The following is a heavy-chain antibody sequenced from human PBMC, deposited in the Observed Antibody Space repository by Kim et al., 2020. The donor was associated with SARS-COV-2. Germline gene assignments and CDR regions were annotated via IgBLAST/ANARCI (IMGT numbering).Heavy chain of an antibody. D-gene: IGHD6-13*01. J-gene: IGHJ4*02. CDR1: GGSFSGYY. V-gene: IGHV4-34*01. CDR2: INHSGST. Sequence: GSLRLSCAVYGGSFSGYYWSWIRQPPGKGLEWIGEINHSGSTNYNPSLKSRVTISVDTSKNQFSLKLSSVTAADTAVYYCARGRTAAGRVDYWGQGTLVTVSS. CDR3: ARGRTAAGRVDY.